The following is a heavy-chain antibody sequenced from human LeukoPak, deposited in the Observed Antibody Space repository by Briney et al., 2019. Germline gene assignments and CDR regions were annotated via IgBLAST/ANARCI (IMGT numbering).Heavy chain of an antibody. D-gene: IGHD2-15*01. V-gene: IGHV4-34*01. CDR2: INHSGST. CDR1: GGSFSGYY. Sequence: PSETLSLTCAVYGGSFSGYYWSWIRQPPGKGLEWIGEINHSGSTNYNPSLKSRVTISVDTSKNQFSLKLSSVTAADTAVYYCARPTIYCSGGSCYRYFDYWAREPWSPSPQ. CDR3: ARPTIYCSGGSCYRYFDY. J-gene: IGHJ4*02.